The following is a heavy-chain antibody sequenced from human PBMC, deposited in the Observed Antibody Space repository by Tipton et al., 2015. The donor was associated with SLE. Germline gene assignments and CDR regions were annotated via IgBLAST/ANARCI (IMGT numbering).Heavy chain of an antibody. CDR3: ARDGGSSWDYYYYGMDV. Sequence: QLVQSGGGLVKPGGSLRLSCAASGFTFSSYSMNWVRQAPGKGLEWVSSISSSSSYIYYADSVKGRFTISRDNAKNSLYLQMNSLRVEDTAVYYCARDGGSSWDYYYYGMDVWGQGTTVTVSS. V-gene: IGHV3-21*01. J-gene: IGHJ6*02. D-gene: IGHD6-13*01. CDR2: ISSSSSYI. CDR1: GFTFSSYS.